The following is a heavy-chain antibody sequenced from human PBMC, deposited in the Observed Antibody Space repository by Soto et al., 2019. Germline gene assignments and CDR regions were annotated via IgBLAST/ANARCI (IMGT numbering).Heavy chain of an antibody. V-gene: IGHV3-30-3*01. CDR3: AREDYDFWSGYYTAAGYGMDV. D-gene: IGHD3-3*01. J-gene: IGHJ6*02. Sequence: QVQLVESGGGVVQPGRSLRLSCAASGFTFSSYAMHWVRQAPGKGLEWVAVISYDGSNKYYADSVKGRFTISRDNSKNTLYLQMNSLTAEDTAVYYCAREDYDFWSGYYTAAGYGMDVWGQGTTVTVSS. CDR1: GFTFSSYA. CDR2: ISYDGSNK.